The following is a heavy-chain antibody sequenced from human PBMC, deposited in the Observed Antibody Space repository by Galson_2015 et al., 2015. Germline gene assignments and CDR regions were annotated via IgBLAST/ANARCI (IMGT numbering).Heavy chain of an antibody. Sequence: SVKVSCKASRYTFTSYYMHWVRQAPGQGLEWMGIINPGSGSTTYAQKFQGRVTVTRDTSTSTVYMELSSLRSEDTAVYYCARGDYYDSSDYYPGNWFDPWGQGTLVTVSS. V-gene: IGHV1-46*01. CDR3: ARGDYYDSSDYYPGNWFDP. J-gene: IGHJ5*02. D-gene: IGHD3-22*01. CDR1: RYTFTSYY. CDR2: INPGSGST.